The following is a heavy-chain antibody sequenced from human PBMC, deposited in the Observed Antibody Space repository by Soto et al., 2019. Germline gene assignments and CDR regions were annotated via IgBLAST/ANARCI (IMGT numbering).Heavy chain of an antibody. J-gene: IGHJ4*02. V-gene: IGHV4-61*01. Sequence: SETLSLTCTVSGGSVSSGSYYWSWIRQPPWKGLEWIGYIYYSWSTNYNPSLKSRVTISVDTSKNQFSLKLSSVTAADTAVYYCARAPGYYDSSGYRFDYWGQGTLVTVSS. CDR2: IYYSWST. CDR3: ARAPGYYDSSGYRFDY. CDR1: GGSVSSGSYY. D-gene: IGHD3-22*01.